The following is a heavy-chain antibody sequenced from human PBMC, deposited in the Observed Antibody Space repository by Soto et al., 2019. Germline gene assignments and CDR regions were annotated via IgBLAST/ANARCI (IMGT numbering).Heavy chain of an antibody. CDR2: IYHSGST. CDR1: GGSISSSNW. Sequence: QVQLQESGPGLVKPSGTLSLTCAVSGGSISSSNWWSWVRQPPGKGLEWIGEIYHSGSTNYNPSLKSRVTISVDKSKNQFALKLSSVTAADTAVYYCAGATQRMDYYYYYGMDVWGQGTTVTVSS. CDR3: AGATQRMDYYYYYGMDV. V-gene: IGHV4-4*02. D-gene: IGHD2-15*01. J-gene: IGHJ6*02.